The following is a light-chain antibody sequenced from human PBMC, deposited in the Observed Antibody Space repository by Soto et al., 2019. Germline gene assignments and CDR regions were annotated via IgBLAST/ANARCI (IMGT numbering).Light chain of an antibody. V-gene: IGLV3-1*01. CDR3: QEGDSGTRVG. J-gene: IGLJ2*01. CDR2: QDS. Sequence: SYELTQPPSVSVSPGQTASITCSGDTLGDKYACWSQQKPGQSPVLVIYQDSKRPSGIPERFSGSNSGNTATLTISGTQAMDEADYYCQEGDSGTRVGFGGGTKGTVL. CDR1: TLGDKY.